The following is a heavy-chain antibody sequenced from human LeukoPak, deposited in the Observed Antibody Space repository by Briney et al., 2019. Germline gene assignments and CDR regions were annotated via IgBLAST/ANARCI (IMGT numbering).Heavy chain of an antibody. CDR3: ARHGVVQLERRGRAADY. Sequence: SETLSLTCTVSGGSISSGSYYWSWIRQPAGKGLEWIGRIYTSGSTNYNPSLKSRVTISVDTSKNQFSLKLSSVTAADTAVYYCARHGVVQLERRGRAADYWGQGTLVTVSS. D-gene: IGHD1-1*01. CDR2: IYTSGST. CDR1: GGSISSGSYY. V-gene: IGHV4-61*02. J-gene: IGHJ4*02.